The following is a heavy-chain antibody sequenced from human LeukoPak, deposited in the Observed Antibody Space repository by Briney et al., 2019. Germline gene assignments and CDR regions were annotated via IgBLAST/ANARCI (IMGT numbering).Heavy chain of an antibody. CDR1: GFVVGGNY. CDR3: ARPTDGDSTRYGMDV. V-gene: IGHV3-53*01. CDR2: IYSGGST. J-gene: IGHJ6*02. Sequence: RAGGSLRLSCAASGFVVGGNYMSWVGQAPGKGLEWGSVIYSGGSTYYADSVKGRFSTSRDSSTSTLFLQMDGLRVEDTAMYYCARPTDGDSTRYGMDVWGQGTTVIVSS. D-gene: IGHD2-21*02.